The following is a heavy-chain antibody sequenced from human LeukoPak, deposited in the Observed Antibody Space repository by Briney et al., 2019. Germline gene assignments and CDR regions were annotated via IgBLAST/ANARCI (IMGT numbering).Heavy chain of an antibody. V-gene: IGHV3-66*01. CDR3: ARNVQH. J-gene: IGHJ1*01. CDR1: GFTFSSYA. Sequence: PGGSLRLSCAASGFTFSSYAMSWVRQAPGKGLEWVSVIYSSGSTYYADSVKGRFTISRDNSKNTLYLQMISLRAEDTAVYYCARNVQHWGQGTLVTVSS. CDR2: IYSSGST.